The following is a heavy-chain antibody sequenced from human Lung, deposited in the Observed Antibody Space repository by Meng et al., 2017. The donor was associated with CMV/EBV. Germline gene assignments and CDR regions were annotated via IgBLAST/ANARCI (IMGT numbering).Heavy chain of an antibody. CDR2: ISGSGSTI. V-gene: IGHV3-48*03. Sequence: SCAASGFTFSRYEMNWVRQAPGKGLEWISYISGSGSTIKYADSVKGRFTISRDNAKNSLYLQMNSLRAVDTAVYYCARERRDVVGDVWGQGTTVTVSS. CDR3: ARERRDVVGDV. CDR1: GFTFSRYE. D-gene: IGHD2-15*01. J-gene: IGHJ6*02.